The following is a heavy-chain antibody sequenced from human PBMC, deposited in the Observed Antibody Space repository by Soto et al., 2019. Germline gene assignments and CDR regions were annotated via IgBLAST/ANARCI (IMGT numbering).Heavy chain of an antibody. Sequence: PSETLALTCAVYGASLSDNYCNWLRQPPGKGLEWIGEVNHSGNTNYNPSLRSRVTISIDTSKNQLSLNLRSVSAADTAVYYCARGRGEFDACGLGTPVTVS. D-gene: IGHD2-21*01. CDR1: GASLSDNY. V-gene: IGHV4-34*01. J-gene: IGHJ5*02. CDR2: VNHSGNT. CDR3: ARGRGEFDA.